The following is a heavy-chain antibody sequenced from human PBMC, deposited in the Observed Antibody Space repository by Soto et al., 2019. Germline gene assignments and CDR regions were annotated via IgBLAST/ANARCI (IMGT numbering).Heavy chain of an antibody. D-gene: IGHD1-26*01. Sequence: QVQLVESGGGVVQPGRSLRLSCAASGFDFSTYGMHWVRQAPGKGLEWVAVIWYDGSNKYYTDFVRGRFIISRDNSKNTLFLQLNSLRAEDTAVYYCARAVGPFDYWGQGTLVTVSS. CDR1: GFDFSTYG. CDR3: ARAVGPFDY. CDR2: IWYDGSNK. V-gene: IGHV3-33*01. J-gene: IGHJ4*02.